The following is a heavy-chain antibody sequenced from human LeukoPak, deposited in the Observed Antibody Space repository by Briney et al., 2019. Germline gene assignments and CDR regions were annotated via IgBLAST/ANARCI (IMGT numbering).Heavy chain of an antibody. V-gene: IGHV3-23*01. Sequence: GGSLRLSCAASGFTFSSYAMSWVRQAPGKGLEWVSAISGSGGSTYYADSVKGRFTISRDNSKNTLYLQMNSLRAEDTAVYYCAKDKLPYGDYPLFDYCGQGTLVPVSS. CDR1: GFTFSSYA. CDR3: AKDKLPYGDYPLFDY. J-gene: IGHJ4*02. CDR2: ISGSGGST. D-gene: IGHD4-17*01.